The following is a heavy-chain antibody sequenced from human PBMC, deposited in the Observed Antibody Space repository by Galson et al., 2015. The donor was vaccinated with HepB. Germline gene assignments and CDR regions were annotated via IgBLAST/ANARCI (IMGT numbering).Heavy chain of an antibody. CDR3: ARGGPDNYYIDY. J-gene: IGHJ4*02. CDR1: GYSFINYG. D-gene: IGHD3-10*01. Sequence: SVKVSCKASGYSFINYGISWVRQAPGQGLEWMGWTSAYNGNKQYALKFQGRVTMTTDTSTSTAYMELRNLRSDDMAIYYCARGGPDNYYIDYWGQGTLVTVSS. V-gene: IGHV1-18*03. CDR2: TSAYNGNK.